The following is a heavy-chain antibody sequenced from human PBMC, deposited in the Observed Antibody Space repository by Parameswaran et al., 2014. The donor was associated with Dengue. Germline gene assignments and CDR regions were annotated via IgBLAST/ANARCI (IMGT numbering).Heavy chain of an antibody. CDR2: INPNSGGT. J-gene: IGHJ4*02. CDR3: ARDGHYDSSGYL. V-gene: IGHV1-2*02. Sequence: WVRQAPGQGLEWMGWINPNSGGTNYAQKFQGRVTMTRDTSISTAYMELSRLRSDDTAVYYCARDGHYDSSGYLWGQGTLVTVSS. D-gene: IGHD3-22*01.